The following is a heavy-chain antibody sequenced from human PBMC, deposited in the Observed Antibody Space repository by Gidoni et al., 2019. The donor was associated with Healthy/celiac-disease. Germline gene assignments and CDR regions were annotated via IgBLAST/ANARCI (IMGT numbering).Heavy chain of an antibody. Sequence: EVQLVQSGAEVKKHGASLRISCKGSGYSFTSYWISWVRQMPGKGLEWMGGIDPSDSYTNYSPSFQGHVTISADKSISTAYLQWSSLKASDTAMYYCASHSEYSSSSVFDYWGQGTLVTVSS. J-gene: IGHJ4*02. D-gene: IGHD6-6*01. CDR3: ASHSEYSSSSVFDY. V-gene: IGHV5-10-1*01. CDR2: IDPSDSYT. CDR1: GYSFTSYW.